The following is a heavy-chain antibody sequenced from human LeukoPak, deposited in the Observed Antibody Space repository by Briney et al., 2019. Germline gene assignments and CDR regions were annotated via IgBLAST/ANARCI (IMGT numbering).Heavy chain of an antibody. CDR1: GYTFSDHY. J-gene: IGHJ4*02. V-gene: IGHV1-2*02. CDR3: ARGALDHATVTNYFEY. D-gene: IGHD4-17*01. Sequence: ASVKVSCKASGYTFSDHYMQWVRQAPGQGFEWLGWINPNSGGTSYAQKFQGRATMTRDTSMSTAYMELSRLGSDDTAVYYCARGALDHATVTNYFEYWGQGTLVTVSS. CDR2: INPNSGGT.